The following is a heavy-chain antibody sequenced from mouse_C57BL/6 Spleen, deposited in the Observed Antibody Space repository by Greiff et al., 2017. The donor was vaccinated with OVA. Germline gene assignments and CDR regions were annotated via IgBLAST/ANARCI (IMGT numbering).Heavy chain of an antibody. Sequence: VQLQQPGAELVKPGASVKLSCKASGYTFTSYWMHWVKQRPGQGLEWIGMIHPKSGSTNYNEKFKSKATLTVDKSSSTAYMQLSSLTSEDSAVYYCARRTDGYYLYYFDYWGQGTTLTVSS. J-gene: IGHJ2*01. V-gene: IGHV1-64*01. CDR3: ARRTDGYYLYYFDY. D-gene: IGHD2-3*01. CDR1: GYTFTSYW. CDR2: IHPKSGST.